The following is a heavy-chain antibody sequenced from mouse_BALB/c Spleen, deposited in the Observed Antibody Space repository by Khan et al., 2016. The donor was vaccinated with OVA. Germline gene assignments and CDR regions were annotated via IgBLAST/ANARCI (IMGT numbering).Heavy chain of an antibody. J-gene: IGHJ1*01. CDR1: GYSITSGYS. CDR3: SSSCTTLVAYWYFDV. D-gene: IGHD1-1*01. CDR2: IHYSGTT. V-gene: IGHV3-1*02. Sequence: EVQLQESGPDLVKPSQSLSLTCTVTGYSITSGYSWHWIRQFPGNKLEWMGYIHYSGTTNYNPSLKSRISITRDTSKNQFFLQLNSVTTEDTATYYCSSSCTTLVAYWYFDVWGAGTTVTVSS.